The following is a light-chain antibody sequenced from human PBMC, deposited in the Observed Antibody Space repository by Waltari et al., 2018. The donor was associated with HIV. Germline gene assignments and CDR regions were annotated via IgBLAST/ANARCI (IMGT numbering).Light chain of an antibody. V-gene: IGLV1-51*01. CDR3: ETWDHSLSAVV. J-gene: IGLJ2*01. CDR1: SSNIGNNY. CDR2: DNN. Sequence: QSVLTQPPSVSAAPGQKVSISCSGSSSNIGNNYVSWYQKLPGTAPKLLLYDNNKRPSGIPDRFSGSKSGTSATLGITGLQTGDEADYYCETWDHSLSAVVFGGGTKLTVL.